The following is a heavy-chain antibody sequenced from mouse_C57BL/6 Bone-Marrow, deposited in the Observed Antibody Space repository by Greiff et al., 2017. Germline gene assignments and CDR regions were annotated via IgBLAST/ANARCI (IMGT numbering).Heavy chain of an antibody. V-gene: IGHV5-15*04. Sequence: EVKLVESGGGLVQPGGSLKLSCAASGFTFSDYGMAWVRQAPRKGPEWVAFISNLAYSIYFADTVTGRFTISRENAKNTLYLEMSRLRSEDTAMYYCARQLGRALYAMDYWGQGTSVTVSS. CDR3: ARQLGRALYAMDY. J-gene: IGHJ4*01. CDR1: GFTFSDYG. CDR2: ISNLAYSI. D-gene: IGHD4-1*02.